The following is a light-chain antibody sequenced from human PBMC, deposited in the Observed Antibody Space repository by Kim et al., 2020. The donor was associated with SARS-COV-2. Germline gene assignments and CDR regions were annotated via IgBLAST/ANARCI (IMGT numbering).Light chain of an antibody. Sequence: PGERAPPSCRASRSVSSSYLAWYQQKPGQAPRHLIYGASSRATGIPDRFSGSGSGTDFTLTISRLEPEDFAVYYCQQYGSAPPMYTFGQGTKLEI. CDR1: RSVSSSY. V-gene: IGKV3-20*01. CDR3: QQYGSAPPMYT. CDR2: GAS. J-gene: IGKJ2*01.